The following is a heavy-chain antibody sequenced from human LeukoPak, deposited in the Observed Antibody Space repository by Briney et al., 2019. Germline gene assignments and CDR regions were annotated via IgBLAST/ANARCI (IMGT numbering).Heavy chain of an antibody. CDR3: ARGRSSGWYLPYYYYYGMDV. CDR2: INHSGST. J-gene: IGHJ6*02. V-gene: IGHV4-34*01. D-gene: IGHD6-19*01. CDR1: GGSFSGYF. Sequence: SETLSLTCAVYGGSFSGYFWSWIRQPPGKGLEWIGEINHSGSTNYNPSLKSRVTISVDTSKNQFSLKLSSVTAADTAVYYCARGRSSGWYLPYYYYYGMDVWGQGTTVTVSS.